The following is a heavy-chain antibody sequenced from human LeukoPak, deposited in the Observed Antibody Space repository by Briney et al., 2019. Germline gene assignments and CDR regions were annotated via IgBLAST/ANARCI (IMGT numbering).Heavy chain of an antibody. Sequence: GASVKVSCKASGFTFTSSAVRWVRQARGQRLEWIGWIVVGSGNTNYAQKFLERVTITRDMSTSTAYMELSSLRSEDTAVYYCAADRTDNWNYYYFDYWGQGTLVTVSS. CDR3: AADRTDNWNYYYFDY. V-gene: IGHV1-58*01. D-gene: IGHD1-7*01. CDR1: GFTFTSSA. J-gene: IGHJ4*02. CDR2: IVVGSGNT.